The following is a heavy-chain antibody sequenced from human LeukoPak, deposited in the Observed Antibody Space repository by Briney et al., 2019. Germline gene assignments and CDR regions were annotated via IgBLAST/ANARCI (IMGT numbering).Heavy chain of an antibody. V-gene: IGHV1-24*01. CDR3: TTCLRNAFDI. CDR1: GYILSKLS. D-gene: IGHD3-16*01. Sequence: RASVKVSGKVSGYILSKLSMRWVRQAPGKGLEWMGGFDPEDGETIYAQKFQGRVTMTDDISTDIAYMDLSSLRSEDTAVYYCTTCLRNAFDIWGQGTMVTVSS. J-gene: IGHJ3*02. CDR2: FDPEDGET.